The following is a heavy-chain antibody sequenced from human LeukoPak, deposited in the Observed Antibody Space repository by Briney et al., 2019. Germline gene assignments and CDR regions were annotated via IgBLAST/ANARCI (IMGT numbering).Heavy chain of an antibody. CDR1: GGSISSHY. CDR3: ARGEVDFDY. D-gene: IGHD5-12*01. V-gene: IGHV4-59*11. Sequence: SETLSLTCTVSGGSISSHYWSWIRQPPGKGLEWIGYIYYSGSTNYNPSLKSRVTISVDTSKNQVSLKLSSVTAADTAVYYCARGEVDFDYWGQGTLVTVSS. CDR2: IYYSGST. J-gene: IGHJ4*02.